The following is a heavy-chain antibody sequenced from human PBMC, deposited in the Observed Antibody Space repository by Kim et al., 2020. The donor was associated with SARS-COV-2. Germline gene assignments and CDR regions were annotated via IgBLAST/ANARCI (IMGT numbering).Heavy chain of an antibody. Sequence: DAVEGRFTITRDKSKNTLYLQMNSLGAEDTAVYYGARDRVDTGGDYYMDVWGKGTTVTVSS. J-gene: IGHJ6*03. V-gene: IGHV3-30*07. D-gene: IGHD5-18*01. CDR3: ARDRVDTGGDYYMDV.